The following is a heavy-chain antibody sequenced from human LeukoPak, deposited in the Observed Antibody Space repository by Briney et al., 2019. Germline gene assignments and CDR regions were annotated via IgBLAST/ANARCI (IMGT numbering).Heavy chain of an antibody. CDR1: GFTFSSYA. Sequence: GSLRLSCAASGFTFSSYAMHWVRQGPGKGLEWLAIISYDGRNNHYGDSVKGRFTISRDNSKNTLHLQMNSLRAEDTAVYYCAKLGFDSSGSHTLFDYWGQGTQVTVSS. J-gene: IGHJ4*02. CDR2: ISYDGRNN. D-gene: IGHD3-22*01. CDR3: AKLGFDSSGSHTLFDY. V-gene: IGHV3-30*18.